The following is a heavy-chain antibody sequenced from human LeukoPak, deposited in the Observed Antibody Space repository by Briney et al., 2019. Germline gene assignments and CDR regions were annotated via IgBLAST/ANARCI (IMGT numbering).Heavy chain of an antibody. Sequence: ASVKVSCKASGYRFTSSGISWVRQAPGQGLEWMGWIDTYNGNTKYAQKFQGRVTMTTDTSTSTAYMELRSLRSDDTAVYYCARDLRRTYYYDSSGYYGYSGYWGQGTLVTVSS. J-gene: IGHJ4*02. CDR1: GYRFTSSG. CDR2: IDTYNGNT. D-gene: IGHD3-22*01. V-gene: IGHV1-18*01. CDR3: ARDLRRTYYYDSSGYYGYSGY.